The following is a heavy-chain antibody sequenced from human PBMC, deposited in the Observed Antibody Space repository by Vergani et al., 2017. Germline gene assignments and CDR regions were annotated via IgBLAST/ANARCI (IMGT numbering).Heavy chain of an antibody. Sequence: QVQLVESGGGVVQRGGSLRLSCATSGFTFSNYDMQWIRQGPCKGLEFVAFIQFDGSNQYYADSVKGRFTLSRDFSKNTLYLQMNSLRTDDTATYYCAKHFRGWGIDYWGQGTQVIVSS. V-gene: IGHV3-30*02. D-gene: IGHD3-16*01. CDR3: AKHFRGWGIDY. CDR2: IQFDGSNQ. CDR1: GFTFSNYD. J-gene: IGHJ4*02.